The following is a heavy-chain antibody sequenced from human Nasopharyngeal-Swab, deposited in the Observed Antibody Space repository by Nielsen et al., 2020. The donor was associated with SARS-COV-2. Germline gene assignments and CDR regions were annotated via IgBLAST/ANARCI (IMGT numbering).Heavy chain of an antibody. V-gene: IGHV4-4*02. Sequence: SWVRQPPGKGLEWIGETSPDGGTNYNPSLKGRVIVSVDRSKNLFSLSLKSVTAADTAVYYCASSSSEKRGHDSWGQGTLVTVSS. D-gene: IGHD6-6*01. J-gene: IGHJ4*02. CDR2: TSPDGGT. CDR3: ASSSSEKRGHDS.